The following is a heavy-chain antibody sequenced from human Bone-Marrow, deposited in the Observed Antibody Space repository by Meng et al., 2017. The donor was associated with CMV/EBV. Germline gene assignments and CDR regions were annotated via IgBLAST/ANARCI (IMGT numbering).Heavy chain of an antibody. D-gene: IGHD3-16*01. J-gene: IGHJ4*02. CDR3: ARDPWGYGLAY. Sequence: SETLSLTCTVSGGSIRSCDYYWSWIRQPPGKGLEWLGYIYYSGNTYYNPSLKSRITITIDTSKNQFSLKLASVTAADTAVYFWARDPWGYGLAYWGQGTLVTVSS. V-gene: IGHV4-30-4*08. CDR2: IYYSGNT. CDR1: GGSIRSCDYY.